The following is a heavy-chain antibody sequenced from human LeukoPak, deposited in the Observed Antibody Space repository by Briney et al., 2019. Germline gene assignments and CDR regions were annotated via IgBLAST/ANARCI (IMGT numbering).Heavy chain of an antibody. V-gene: IGHV1-46*01. D-gene: IGHD2-2*02. CDR3: ARVRRVVVPAAIGGRFDP. Sequence: AASVKVSCKASGYTFTSYYMHWVRQAPGQGLEWMGIINPSGGSTSYAQKFQGRVTMTRGTSTSTAYMELSRLRSDDTAVYYCARVRRVVVPAAIGGRFDPWGQGTLVTVSS. CDR1: GYTFTSYY. CDR2: INPSGGST. J-gene: IGHJ5*02.